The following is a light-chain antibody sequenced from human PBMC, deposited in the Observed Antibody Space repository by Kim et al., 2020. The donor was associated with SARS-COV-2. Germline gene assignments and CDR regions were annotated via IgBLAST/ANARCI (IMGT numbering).Light chain of an antibody. J-gene: IGKJ2*01. CDR3: QQRSNWPYT. V-gene: IGKV3-11*01. CDR2: DAS. CDR1: QSIRDN. Sequence: SWSPGERATLSCRASQSIRDNLAWYQQKPGQSPRLLISDASNRATGIPARFSGSGSGTDFTLTISSLEPEDFAVYYCQQRSNWPYTFGQGTKLEI.